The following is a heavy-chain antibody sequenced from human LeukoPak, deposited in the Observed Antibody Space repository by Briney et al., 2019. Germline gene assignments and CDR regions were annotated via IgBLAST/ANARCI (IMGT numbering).Heavy chain of an antibody. Sequence: SVKVSCKASGGTFSSYTISWVRQAPGQGLEWMGRIIPILGIANYAQKFQGRVTITADKSTSTAYMELSSLRSEDTAVYYCARYYYDSSGYYHNGFDPWGQGPRVTVSS. V-gene: IGHV1-69*02. CDR1: GGTFSSYT. CDR3: ARYYYDSSGYYHNGFDP. CDR2: IIPILGIA. J-gene: IGHJ5*02. D-gene: IGHD3-22*01.